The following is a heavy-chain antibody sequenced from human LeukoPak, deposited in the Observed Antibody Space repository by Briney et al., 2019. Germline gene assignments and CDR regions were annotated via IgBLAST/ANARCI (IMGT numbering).Heavy chain of an antibody. CDR2: INSDGSST. CDR1: GFTFSSYW. Sequence: GGSLRLSCAASGFTFSSYWMHWVRQAPGKGLVWVSRINSDGSSTSYADSVKGRFTISRDNAKNTLYLQMNSLRAEDTAVYYCARAGLRDYVWGSWNYYYGMDVWGQGTTVTVSS. D-gene: IGHD3-16*01. CDR3: ARAGLRDYVWGSWNYYYGMDV. J-gene: IGHJ6*02. V-gene: IGHV3-74*01.